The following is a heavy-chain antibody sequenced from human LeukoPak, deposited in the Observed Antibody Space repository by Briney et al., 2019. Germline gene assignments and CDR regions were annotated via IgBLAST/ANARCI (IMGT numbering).Heavy chain of an antibody. J-gene: IGHJ4*02. CDR2: MNPNSGNT. CDR3: ALMALNGGKGIDY. CDR1: GYTFTSYD. D-gene: IGHD5-24*01. V-gene: IGHV1-8*01. Sequence: ASVKVSRKASGYTFTSYDINWVRQATGQGLEWMGWMNPNSGNTGYAQKFQGRVTMTRNTSISTAYMELSSLRSEDTAVYYRALMALNGGKGIDYWGQGTLVTVSS.